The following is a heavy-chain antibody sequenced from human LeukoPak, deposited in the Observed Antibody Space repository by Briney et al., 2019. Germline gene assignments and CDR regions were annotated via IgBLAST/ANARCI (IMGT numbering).Heavy chain of an antibody. CDR2: ISGSGGGT. J-gene: IGHJ4*02. CDR1: GFTFSTYA. CDR3: ARDYYFDY. Sequence: GGSLRLSCAASGFTFSTYAMTWVRQAPGKGLEWVSAISGSGGGTYYADSVKGRFTISRDNSKNTLYLQMNSLRAEDAAVYYCARDYYFDYWGQGTLVTVSS. V-gene: IGHV3-23*01.